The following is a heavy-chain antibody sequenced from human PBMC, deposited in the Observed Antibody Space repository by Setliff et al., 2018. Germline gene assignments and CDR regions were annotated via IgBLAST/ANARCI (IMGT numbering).Heavy chain of an antibody. Sequence: GGSLRLSCAASGFTFSSFWMSWVRQAPGKGLEWVANINQDGTGKYYVDSVKGRFTISRDNAKNSLSLQMNSLSAEDTAVYYCSRLVRFCTRTACQRLSGGGSWGQGTLVTVSS. J-gene: IGHJ5*02. D-gene: IGHD2-8*01. CDR3: SRLVRFCTRTACQRLSGGGS. CDR2: INQDGTGK. CDR1: GFTFSSFW. V-gene: IGHV3-7*03.